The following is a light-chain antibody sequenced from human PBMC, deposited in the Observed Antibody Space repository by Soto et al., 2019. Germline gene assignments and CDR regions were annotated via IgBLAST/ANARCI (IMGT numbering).Light chain of an antibody. CDR3: QQYGGSRWT. J-gene: IGKJ1*01. CDR1: QSVSSK. CDR2: DAS. Sequence: EIVMTQSPDTLSVSPGERATLSCRASQSVSSKLAWYQQNPGQAPRLLVYDASTRDTGIPARFTGSGSGTEFTLTISRLEPEDFAVYYCQQYGGSRWTFGQGTRVDI. V-gene: IGKV3-15*01.